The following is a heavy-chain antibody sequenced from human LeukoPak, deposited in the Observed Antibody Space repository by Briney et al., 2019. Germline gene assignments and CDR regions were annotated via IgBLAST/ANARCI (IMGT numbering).Heavy chain of an antibody. CDR3: ARAAGTYYYDTSGYYRPDHYFDY. J-gene: IGHJ4*02. CDR1: GGSISSYY. CDR2: IYYSGST. V-gene: IGHV4-59*01. D-gene: IGHD3-22*01. Sequence: PSETLSLTCTVSGGSISSYYWSWIRQPPGKGLEWNGYIYYSGSTNYNPSLKSRVTISVDTSKNQFSLKVSSVTAADTAVYYCARAAGTYYYDTSGYYRPDHYFDYWGQGTLVTVSS.